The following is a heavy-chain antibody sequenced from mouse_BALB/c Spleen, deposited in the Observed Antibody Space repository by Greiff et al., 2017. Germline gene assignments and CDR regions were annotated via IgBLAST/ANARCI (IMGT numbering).Heavy chain of an antibody. CDR1: GYTFTSYW. CDR2: INPSTGYT. D-gene: IGHD1-3*01. V-gene: IGHV1-7*01. CDR3: ARGGALDY. Sequence: VQLQESGAELAKPGASVKMSCKASGYTFTSYWMHWVKQRPGQGLEWIGYINPSTGYTEYNQKFKDKATLTADKSSSTAYMQLSSLTSEDSAVYYCARGGALDYWGQGTTLTVSS. J-gene: IGHJ2*01.